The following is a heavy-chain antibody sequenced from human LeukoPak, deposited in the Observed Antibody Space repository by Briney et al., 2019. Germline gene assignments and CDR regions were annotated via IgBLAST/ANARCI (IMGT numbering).Heavy chain of an antibody. CDR1: GFTFSSYW. J-gene: IGHJ6*03. D-gene: IGHD6-13*01. V-gene: IGHV3-7*01. CDR2: IKQDGSEK. CDR3: AARYSRSWYVPYYYMDV. Sequence: GGSLRLSCAASGFTFSSYWMSWVRQAPGKGLEWVANIKQDGSEKYYVDSVKGRFTISRDNAKNSLYLQMNSLRAEDTAVYYCAARYSRSWYVPYYYMDVWGKGTTVTVSS.